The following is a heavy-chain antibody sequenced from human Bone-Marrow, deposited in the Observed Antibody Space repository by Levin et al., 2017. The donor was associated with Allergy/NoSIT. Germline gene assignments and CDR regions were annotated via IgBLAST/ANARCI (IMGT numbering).Heavy chain of an antibody. CDR1: GFLFSSFG. CDR3: AKDDLIVIPVGPRYFDS. J-gene: IGHJ4*02. CDR2: ISFDGSKT. V-gene: IGHV3-30*18. Sequence: PGGSLRLSCAASGFLFSSFGMHWVRQAPGKGLEWVTFISFDGSKTFYADSVKGRFTVSRDNSKNTLYLQLNRPRGDDTAVYFCAKDDLIVIPVGPRYFDSWGQGALVTVSS. D-gene: IGHD2/OR15-2a*01.